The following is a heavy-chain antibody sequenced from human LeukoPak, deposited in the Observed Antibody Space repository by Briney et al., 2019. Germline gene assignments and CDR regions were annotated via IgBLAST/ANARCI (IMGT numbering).Heavy chain of an antibody. CDR1: GYSFTSYW. Sequence: GESLKISCKASGYSFTSYWIAWVRQMPGKGLEWMGVIYPDDFDTRYSPSFQGQVTISADKSISTAFLQWSSLKASDTAIYYCARHGKLSASRNWFDPWGQGTLVTVS. V-gene: IGHV5-51*01. CDR2: IYPDDFDT. J-gene: IGHJ5*02. D-gene: IGHD1-26*01. CDR3: ARHGKLSASRNWFDP.